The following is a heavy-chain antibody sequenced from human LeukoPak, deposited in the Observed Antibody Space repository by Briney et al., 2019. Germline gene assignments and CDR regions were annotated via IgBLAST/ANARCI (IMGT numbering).Heavy chain of an antibody. CDR1: GGSISSYH. CDR3: AREAGSGSLDY. V-gene: IGHV4-59*01. CDR2: IYYSGFT. D-gene: IGHD3-10*01. J-gene: IGHJ4*02. Sequence: PSETLSLTCTVSGGSISSYHWSWIRQPPGEGLEWIGYIYYSGFTNYNPSLKSRVTISVDTSKNQFSLKLTSVTAADTAVYYCAREAGSGSLDYWGQGTLVTVSA.